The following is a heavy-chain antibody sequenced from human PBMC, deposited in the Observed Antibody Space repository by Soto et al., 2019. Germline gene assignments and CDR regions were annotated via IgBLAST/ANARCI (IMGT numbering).Heavy chain of an antibody. CDR3: AKISCTSSTRSFTGWFAT. CDR1: GDSISGGASF. V-gene: IGHV4-31*03. D-gene: IGHD2-2*01. CDR2: VYYSGSS. J-gene: IGHJ5*02. Sequence: SETLSLTCTVSGDSISGGASFWSWIRQPPGKGLEWIANVYYSGSSYYNPSLKSRLTISVDKKKNQFPLQLKSMTAADTAVYYCAKISCTSSTRSFTGWFATWGQGPMVTVS.